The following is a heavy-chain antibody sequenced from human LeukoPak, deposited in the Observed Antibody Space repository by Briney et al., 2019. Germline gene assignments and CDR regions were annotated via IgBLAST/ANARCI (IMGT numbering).Heavy chain of an antibody. CDR3: TRGRDTTGYFVY. J-gene: IGHJ4*02. CDR2: IDTNTGNP. V-gene: IGHV7-4-1*02. D-gene: IGHD1-26*01. Sequence: ASVKVSCKASGYTFTSYGISWVRLAPGQGLEWMGWIDTNTGNPTYAQGFAGRFVFSLDTSVTTTYLQISSLKAEDTAVYYCTRGRDTTGYFVYWGQGTLVAVSS. CDR1: GYTFTSYG.